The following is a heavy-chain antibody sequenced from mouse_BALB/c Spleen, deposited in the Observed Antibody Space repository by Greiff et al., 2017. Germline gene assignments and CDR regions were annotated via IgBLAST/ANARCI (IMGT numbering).Heavy chain of an antibody. Sequence: EVKLMESGGGLVKPGGSLKLSCAASGFTFSSYTMSWVRQTPEKRLEWVATISSGGSYTYYPDSVKGRFTISRDNAKNTLYLQMSSLKSEDTAMYYCTREVYYYGSSSFAYWGQGTLVTVSA. CDR3: TREVYYYGSSSFAY. V-gene: IGHV5-6-4*01. CDR2: ISSGGSYT. CDR1: GFTFSSYT. D-gene: IGHD1-1*01. J-gene: IGHJ3*01.